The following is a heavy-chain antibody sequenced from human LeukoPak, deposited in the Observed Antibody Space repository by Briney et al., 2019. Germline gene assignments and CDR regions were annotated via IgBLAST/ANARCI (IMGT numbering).Heavy chain of an antibody. V-gene: IGHV1-2*02. CDR3: ARDLEGYSYGGSY. CDR1: GYTFTGYY. Sequence: ASVEVSCKASGYTFTGYYMHWVRQAPGQGLEWMGWINPNSGGTNYAQKFQGRVTMTRDTSISTAYTELSRLRSDDTTVYYCARDLEGYSYGGSYWGQGTLVTVSS. CDR2: INPNSGGT. J-gene: IGHJ4*02. D-gene: IGHD5-18*01.